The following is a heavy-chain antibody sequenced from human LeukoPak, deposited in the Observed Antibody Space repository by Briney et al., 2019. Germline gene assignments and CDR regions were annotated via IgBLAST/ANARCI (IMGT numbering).Heavy chain of an antibody. CDR1: GFTFSSYW. V-gene: IGHV3-7*01. CDR3: ARDSGWFTFDD. Sequence: GGSLRLSCADSGFTFSSYWMTWVRQAPGKGLEWVANIEGDGSQKNYVDSVKGRFTISRDNAKKSLYLQMNSLRAEDTAVYYCARDSGWFTFDDWGQATLVTVSS. J-gene: IGHJ4*02. CDR2: IEGDGSQK. D-gene: IGHD6-19*01.